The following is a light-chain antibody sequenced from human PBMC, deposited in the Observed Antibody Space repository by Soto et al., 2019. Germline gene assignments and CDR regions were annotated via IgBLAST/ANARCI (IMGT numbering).Light chain of an antibody. CDR1: NSNIGAGYN. V-gene: IGLV1-40*01. CDR2: DNT. Sequence: QSVLTQPPSVSGAPGQRVTISCTGSNSNIGAGYNVHWYQQLPGTAPKVLIYDNTTRPSGVPDRFSGSKSGTSASLAITGLQAEDEADYYCHSYDSSLSGSGSVLFGGGTKLTVL. CDR3: HSYDSSLSGSGSVL. J-gene: IGLJ2*01.